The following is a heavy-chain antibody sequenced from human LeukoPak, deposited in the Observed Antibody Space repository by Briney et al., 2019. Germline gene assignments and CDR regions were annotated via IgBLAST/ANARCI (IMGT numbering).Heavy chain of an antibody. V-gene: IGHV3-23*01. CDR2: ITAGGVIT. CDR1: GFSFPSYA. CDR3: AKGKINHDGAVEI. Sequence: PGGSLRLSCAASGFSFPSYAMRWVRQAPRRGLEWVSLITAGGVITHYTDSVKGRFTISRDNSKNTLYLQMNSVRADDTDVYYCAKGKINHDGAVEIWGQGTTVTVSS. D-gene: IGHD1-14*01. J-gene: IGHJ3*02.